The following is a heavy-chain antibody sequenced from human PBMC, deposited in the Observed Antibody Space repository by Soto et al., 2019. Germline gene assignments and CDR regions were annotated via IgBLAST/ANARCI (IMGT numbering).Heavy chain of an antibody. J-gene: IGHJ2*01. V-gene: IGHV3-23*01. Sequence: EVQLLESGGGLVQPGGSLRLSCAASGFTFSSYAMSWVRQAPGKGLEWVSAISGSGGSTYYADSVKGRFTISRDSSKNSLYLQMNSLRAEDTAVYYCAKATYGSYWYSDLWGRGTLVTVSS. CDR1: GFTFSSYA. CDR3: AKATYGSYWYSDL. CDR2: ISGSGGST. D-gene: IGHD3-10*01.